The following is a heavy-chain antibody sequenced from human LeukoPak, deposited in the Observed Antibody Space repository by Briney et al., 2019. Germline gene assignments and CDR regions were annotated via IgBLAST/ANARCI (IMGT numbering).Heavy chain of an antibody. CDR2: IIPIFCTA. CDR1: GGTFSSYA. Sequence: ASVKVSCKASGGTFSSYAISWVRQAPGQGLEWMGGIIPIFCTANYAQKFQGRVTITAHESTSTAYMELSSLRSEDTAVYYCARERPDFWSGRGWYMDVWGKGTTVTVSS. J-gene: IGHJ6*03. V-gene: IGHV1-69*01. CDR3: ARERPDFWSGRGWYMDV. D-gene: IGHD3-3*01.